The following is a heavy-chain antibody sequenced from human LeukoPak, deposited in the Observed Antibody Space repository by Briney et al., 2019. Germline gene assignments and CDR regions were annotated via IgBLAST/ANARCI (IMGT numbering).Heavy chain of an antibody. CDR1: GFSFRGYG. V-gene: IGHV3-64*02. Sequence: QSGGSLRLSCAASGFSFRGYGMHWVRQAPGKGLEYVSAISASGGTTYYADSVKDRFIISRDNSKNTLYLQMGSLRNEDMAVYYCARGRGGPPFDYWGQGALVSVHS. J-gene: IGHJ4*02. CDR2: ISASGGTT. CDR3: ARGRGGPPFDY.